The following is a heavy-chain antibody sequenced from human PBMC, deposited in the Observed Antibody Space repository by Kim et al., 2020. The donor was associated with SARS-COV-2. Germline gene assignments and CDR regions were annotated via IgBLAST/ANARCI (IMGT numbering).Heavy chain of an antibody. Sequence: SETLSLTCTVSGGSISTYYWGWIRQSPGKGLEWIGYIYNDGSTNYNPSLKSRVTISIDTSKNQFSLKLSSVTAADTAVYYCARQRGGGGWYRLDYWGQGT. CDR1: GGSISTYY. CDR2: IYNDGST. J-gene: IGHJ4*02. D-gene: IGHD6-19*01. CDR3: ARQRGGGGWYRLDY. V-gene: IGHV4-59*08.